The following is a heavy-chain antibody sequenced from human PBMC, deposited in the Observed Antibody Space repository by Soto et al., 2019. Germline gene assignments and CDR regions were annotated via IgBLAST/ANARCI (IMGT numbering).Heavy chain of an antibody. CDR2: IYYSGST. D-gene: IGHD2-15*01. Sequence: QVQLQESGPGLVKPSETLSLTCTVSGGSISSYYWSWIRQPPGKGLEWIGYIYYSGSTNYNPSLKSRVTISVDTSKNQFSLKLSSVTAADTAVYYCARHGCSGGSCYSYYYYYYMDVWGKGTTVTVSS. CDR3: ARHGCSGGSCYSYYYYYYMDV. V-gene: IGHV4-59*08. J-gene: IGHJ6*03. CDR1: GGSISSYY.